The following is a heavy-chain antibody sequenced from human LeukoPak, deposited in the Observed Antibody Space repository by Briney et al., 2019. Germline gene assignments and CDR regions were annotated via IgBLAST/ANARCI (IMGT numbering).Heavy chain of an antibody. Sequence: SETLSLTCTVSGGSISSSSYYWGWIRQPPGKGLEWIGSIYYSGSTYYNPSLKSRVTISVDTSKNQFSLRLSSVTAADTAVYYCHQSGQYYYYGMDVWGQGTTVTVSS. D-gene: IGHD3-3*01. J-gene: IGHJ6*02. CDR2: IYYSGST. CDR1: GGSISSSSYY. V-gene: IGHV4-39*01. CDR3: HQSGQYYYYGMDV.